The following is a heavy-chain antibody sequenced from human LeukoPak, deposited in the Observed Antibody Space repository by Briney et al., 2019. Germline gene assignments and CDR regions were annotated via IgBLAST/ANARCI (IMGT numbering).Heavy chain of an antibody. J-gene: IGHJ4*02. D-gene: IGHD3-9*01. CDR1: GYTFTSYG. CDR2: ISTYNGNT. Sequence: ASVKVSCKASGYTFTSYGISWVRLAPGQGLEWMGWISTYNGNTNYAQKLQGRVTMTTDTSTSTAYMELRSLRSDGTAVYYCAREDYDILTGYYGNDYWGQGTLVTVSS. CDR3: AREDYDILTGYYGNDY. V-gene: IGHV1-18*01.